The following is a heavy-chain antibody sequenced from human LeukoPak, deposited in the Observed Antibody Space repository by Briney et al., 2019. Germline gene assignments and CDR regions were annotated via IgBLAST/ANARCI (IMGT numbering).Heavy chain of an antibody. Sequence: ASVKVSCKASGFTFNRSAMQWVRQARGQRLEWIGWIVVGSGNTNYAQKFQERVTITRDMSTRTAYMELSSLRSEDTAVYYCAASYSHYYYYMDVWGKGTTVTVS. V-gene: IGHV1-58*02. CDR2: IVVGSGNT. CDR1: GFTFNRSA. D-gene: IGHD1-26*01. J-gene: IGHJ6*03. CDR3: AASYSHYYYYMDV.